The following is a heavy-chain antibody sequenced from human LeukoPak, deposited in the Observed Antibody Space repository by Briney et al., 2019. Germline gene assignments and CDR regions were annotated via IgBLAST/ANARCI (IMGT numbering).Heavy chain of an antibody. CDR1: GFTFSRYW. CDR2: INSDGRST. V-gene: IGHV3-74*01. J-gene: IGHJ4*02. CDR3: ARDRKYSSGWSKGWYFDY. D-gene: IGHD6-19*01. Sequence: GGSLRLSCVASGFTFSRYWMHWVRQAPEKGLVWVSRINSDGRSTNYADSVKGRFTISRDNSKNTLYLQMNSLRAEDTAVYYCARDRKYSSGWSKGWYFDYWGQGTLVTVSS.